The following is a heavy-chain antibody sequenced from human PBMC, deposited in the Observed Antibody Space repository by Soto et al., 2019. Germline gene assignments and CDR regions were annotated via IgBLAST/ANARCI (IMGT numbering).Heavy chain of an antibody. CDR1: VYTLTELS. D-gene: IGHD3-10*01. V-gene: IGHV1-24*01. CDR2: FDPEDGET. J-gene: IGHJ3*02. CDR3: ATGTEYSMVRGVISAFDI. Sequence: ASVKVSCKVSVYTLTELSMHWVRQAPGKGLEWMGGFDPEDGETIYAQKFQGRVTMTEDTSTDTAYMELSSLRSEDTAVYYCATGTEYSMVRGVISAFDIWGQGTMVTVS.